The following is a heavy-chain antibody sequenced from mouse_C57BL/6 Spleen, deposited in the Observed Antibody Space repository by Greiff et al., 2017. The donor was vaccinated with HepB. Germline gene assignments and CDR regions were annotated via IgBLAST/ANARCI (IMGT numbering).Heavy chain of an antibody. Sequence: DVMLVESGEGLVKPGGSLKLSCAASGFTFSSYAMSWVRQTPEKRLEWVAYISSGGDYIYYADTVKGRFTISRDNARNTLYLQMSSLKSEDTAMYYCTRGSYQYYFDYWGQGTTLTVSS. CDR2: ISSGGDYI. J-gene: IGHJ2*01. V-gene: IGHV5-9-1*02. D-gene: IGHD6-5*01. CDR3: TRGSYQYYFDY. CDR1: GFTFSSYA.